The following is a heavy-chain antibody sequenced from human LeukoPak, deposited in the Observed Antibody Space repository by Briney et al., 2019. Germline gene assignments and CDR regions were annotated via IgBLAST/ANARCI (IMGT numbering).Heavy chain of an antibody. D-gene: IGHD3-22*01. CDR1: GFTFSSYA. CDR2: ISGSGGST. V-gene: IGHV3-23*01. CDR3: AKVGRDSSGYYYYFDY. J-gene: IGHJ4*02. Sequence: GGSLRLSCAASGFTFSSYAMSWVRPAPGKGLEWVSAISGSGGSTYYADSVKGRFTISRDNSKNTLYLQMNSLRAEDTAVYYCAKVGRDSSGYYYYFDYWGQGTLVTVSS.